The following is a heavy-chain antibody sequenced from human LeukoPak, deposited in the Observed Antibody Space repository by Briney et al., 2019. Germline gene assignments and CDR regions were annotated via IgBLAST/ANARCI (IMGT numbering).Heavy chain of an antibody. V-gene: IGHV1-18*01. CDR1: GYTFTSYG. D-gene: IGHD1-26*01. J-gene: IGHJ4*02. CDR3: ARDIRGIRELLRTYYFDY. Sequence: ASVKVSCKASGYTFTSYGISWVRQAPGRGLEWMGWISAYNGNTNYAQKLQGRVTMTTDTSTSTAYMELRSLRSDDTAVYYCARDIRGIRELLRTYYFDYWGQGTLVTVSS. CDR2: ISAYNGNT.